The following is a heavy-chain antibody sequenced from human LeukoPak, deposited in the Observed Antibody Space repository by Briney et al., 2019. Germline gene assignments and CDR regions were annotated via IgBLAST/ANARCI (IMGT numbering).Heavy chain of an antibody. CDR3: ARPMHDSSGYPPTDY. CDR1: GFTFSSYA. CDR2: ISYDGSNK. Sequence: LGGSLRLSCAASGFTFSSYAMHWVRQAPGKGLEWVAVISYDGSNKYYADSVKGRFTISRDNSKNTLYLQMNSLRAEDTAVYYCARPMHDSSGYPPTDYWGQGTLVTVSS. J-gene: IGHJ4*02. V-gene: IGHV3-30-3*01. D-gene: IGHD3-22*01.